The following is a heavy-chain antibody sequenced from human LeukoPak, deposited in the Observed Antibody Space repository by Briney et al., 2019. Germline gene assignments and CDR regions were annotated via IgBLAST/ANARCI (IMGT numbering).Heavy chain of an antibody. J-gene: IGHJ6*03. CDR3: ARAGDFWSGYPSRNYMDV. D-gene: IGHD3-3*01. CDR1: GGSINSYY. Sequence: PSETLSLTCTVSGGSINSYYWSWIRQPAGEGLEWIGRIYTSGTTNYNPSLKSRVTMSVDTSKKQFSLKLSSVTAADTAVYYCARAGDFWSGYPSRNYMDVWGKGTTVTVSS. V-gene: IGHV4-4*07. CDR2: IYTSGTT.